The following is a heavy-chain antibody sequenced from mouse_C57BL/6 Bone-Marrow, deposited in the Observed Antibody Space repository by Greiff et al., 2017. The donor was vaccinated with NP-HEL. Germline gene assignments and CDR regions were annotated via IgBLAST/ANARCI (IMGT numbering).Heavy chain of an antibody. Sequence: EVKLMESGAELVKPGASVKLSCTASGFNIKDYYMHWVKQRTEQGLEWIGSIDPEDGDTKYVPKFQGTAPLTADPSSNTAYLQLSSLTSEDTAVYYCARGGLYYGSSSYYFDDWGQGTTLTVSS. CDR1: GFNIKDYY. J-gene: IGHJ2*01. V-gene: IGHV14-2*01. CDR3: ARGGLYYGSSSYYFDD. D-gene: IGHD1-1*01. CDR2: IDPEDGDT.